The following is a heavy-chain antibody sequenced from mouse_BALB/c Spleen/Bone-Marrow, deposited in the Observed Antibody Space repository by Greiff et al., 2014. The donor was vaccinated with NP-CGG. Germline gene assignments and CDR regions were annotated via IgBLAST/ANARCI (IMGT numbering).Heavy chain of an antibody. CDR3: TREGPTGTGGDY. J-gene: IGHJ2*01. V-gene: IGHV1S22*01. CDR2: IYPGSGST. CDR1: GYTFTSYW. D-gene: IGHD4-1*02. Sequence: LQQSGSELVRPGASVKLSCKASGYTFTSYWMHWVKQRPGQGLEWIGNIYPGSGSTNYDEKFKSKATLTVDTSSSTAYMQRSSLTYEDSAVYYGTREGPTGTGGDYWGQGTTLTVSS.